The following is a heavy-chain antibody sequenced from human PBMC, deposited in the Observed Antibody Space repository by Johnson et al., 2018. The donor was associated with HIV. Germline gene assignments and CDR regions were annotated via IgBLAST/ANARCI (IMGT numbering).Heavy chain of an antibody. Sequence: QVQLLESGGGLVKPGGSLRLSCAASGFTFSDYYMSWIRQAPGKGLEWVSTISGSGGSTYYADSVKGRFTISRDNSKNTLYLQMNSLRAEDTAVFHCARGDVGAFDIWGQGTMVTVSS. CDR2: ISGSGGST. V-gene: IGHV3-11*04. CDR3: ARGDVGAFDI. CDR1: GFTFSDYY. D-gene: IGHD1-26*01. J-gene: IGHJ3*02.